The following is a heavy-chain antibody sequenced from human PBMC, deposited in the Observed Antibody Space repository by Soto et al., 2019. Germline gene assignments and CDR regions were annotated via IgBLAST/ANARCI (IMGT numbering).Heavy chain of an antibody. D-gene: IGHD6-13*01. J-gene: IGHJ5*02. V-gene: IGHV4-39*01. CDR1: GGSISSSSYY. CDR2: IYYSGST. CDR3: ARRGAAAGHGWFEP. Sequence: PSETLSLTCTVSGGSISSSSYYLGWIRQPPGKGLEWIGSIYYSGSTYYNPSLKSRVTISVDKSKNQFSLKLSSVTAADTAVYYCARRGAAAGHGWFEPWGEGTPVTVSS.